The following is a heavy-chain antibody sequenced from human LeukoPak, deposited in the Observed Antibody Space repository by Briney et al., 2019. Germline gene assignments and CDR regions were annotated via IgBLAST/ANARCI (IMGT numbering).Heavy chain of an antibody. CDR2: IRSKANSYAT. D-gene: IGHD5-18*01. J-gene: IGHJ4*02. CDR1: GFTFSRSA. V-gene: IGHV3-73*01. CDR3: TRHAKGYSYGFG. Sequence: GGSLRLSCPASGFTFSRSAMHWVRQASGKGLEWVGRIRSKANSYATAYAASVKGKFTISRDDSKNTAYLQMNSLKTEDTAVYYCTRHAKGYSYGFGWGQGTLVTVSS.